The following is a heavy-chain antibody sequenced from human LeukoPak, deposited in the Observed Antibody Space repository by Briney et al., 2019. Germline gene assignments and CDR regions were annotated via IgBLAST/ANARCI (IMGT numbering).Heavy chain of an antibody. D-gene: IGHD3-22*01. J-gene: IGHJ5*02. Sequence: KASETLSLTCTVSGGSISSSSYYWGWIRQPAGKGLEWIGRIYTSGSTNYNPSLKSRVTISVDTSKNQFSLKLSSVTAADTAVYYCARSPSVGYYPRWFDPWGQGTLVTVSS. CDR3: ARSPSVGYYPRWFDP. CDR2: IYTSGST. V-gene: IGHV4-61*02. CDR1: GGSISSSSYY.